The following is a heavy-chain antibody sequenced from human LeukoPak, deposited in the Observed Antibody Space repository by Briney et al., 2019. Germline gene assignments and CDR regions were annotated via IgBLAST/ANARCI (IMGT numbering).Heavy chain of an antibody. CDR1: GFTFSSYW. CDR2: INSDGSST. D-gene: IGHD2-15*01. CDR3: AKDQVNDCSGGSCYSNWFDP. V-gene: IGHV3-74*01. Sequence: VGSLRLSCAASGFTFSSYWMHWVRQAPGKGLVWVSRINSDGSSTSYADSVKGRFTISRDNAKNTLYLQMNSLRAEDTAVYYCAKDQVNDCSGGSCYSNWFDPWGQGTLVTVSS. J-gene: IGHJ5*02.